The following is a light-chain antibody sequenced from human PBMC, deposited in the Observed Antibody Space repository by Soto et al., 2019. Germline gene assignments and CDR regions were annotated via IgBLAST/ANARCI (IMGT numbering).Light chain of an antibody. CDR1: RSNIGSNT. Sequence: QSVLTQPPSASGTPGQRVTISCSGSRSNIGSNTVNWYQHLPGTAPKLLIYSNNQRPSGVPDRFSGSKSGTSASLAISGLQSEDEADYYCAPWDDSLNGPVFGGGTKLTVL. V-gene: IGLV1-44*01. CDR2: SNN. J-gene: IGLJ2*01. CDR3: APWDDSLNGPV.